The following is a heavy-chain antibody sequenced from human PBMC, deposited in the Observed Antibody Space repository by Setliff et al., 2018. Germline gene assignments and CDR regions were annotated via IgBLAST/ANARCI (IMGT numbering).Heavy chain of an antibody. CDR2: TIPIFGST. V-gene: IGHV1-69*05. CDR3: VRQDILTGYYAFDY. D-gene: IGHD3-9*01. J-gene: IGHJ4*02. CDR1: GGTFSSYG. Sequence: GASVKVSCKASGGTFSSYGISWVRQAPGQGLEWMGGTIPIFGSTNYAQKFQDRVTIITDESTNTAFMQLSSLRSDDTAVYYCVRQDILTGYYAFDYWGQGTLVTVSS.